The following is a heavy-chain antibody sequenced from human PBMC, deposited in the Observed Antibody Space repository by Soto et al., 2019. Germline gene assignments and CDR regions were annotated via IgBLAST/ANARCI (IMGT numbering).Heavy chain of an antibody. V-gene: IGHV3-23*01. CDR2: ISASGGSR. CDR3: ANSLETTFWNGVTCYYWGEYFQH. J-gene: IGHJ1*01. CDR1: GFTFNTHA. D-gene: IGHD2-15*01. Sequence: EVPLLEAGGGLVQPGGSLRLSCAASGFTFNTHAMNCVRQAPGKGLEWLSTISASGGSRSDVDSALRRFTISRDTSKNSAYLQRRGVTAEDTSAYYCANSLETTFWNGVTCYYWGEYFQHWFAGTQVTVS.